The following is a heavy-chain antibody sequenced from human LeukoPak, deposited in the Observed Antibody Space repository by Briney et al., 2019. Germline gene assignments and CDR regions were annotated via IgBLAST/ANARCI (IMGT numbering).Heavy chain of an antibody. CDR2: ISTSSSYI. Sequence: GGSLRLSCAASGFTFSQYNMNWVRQAPGKGLEWVSSISTSSSYIYYADSVKGRFTISRDNAKNSLYLQMNSLRAEDTAVYYCAELGITMIGGVWGKGTTVTISS. J-gene: IGHJ6*04. CDR3: AELGITMIGGV. V-gene: IGHV3-21*01. D-gene: IGHD3-10*02. CDR1: GFTFSQYN.